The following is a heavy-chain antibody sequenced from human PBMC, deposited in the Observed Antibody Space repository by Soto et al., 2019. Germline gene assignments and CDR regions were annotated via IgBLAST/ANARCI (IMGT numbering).Heavy chain of an antibody. Sequence: LRLSCVASGFTFDDYAIHWVRQAPGKGLEWVSGISWNSGSIGYADSVKGRFTISRDNTKKSLYLQMNSLRAEDTALYYCAVIEAVAYWGQGTLVTVSS. D-gene: IGHD6-13*01. CDR3: AVIEAVAY. J-gene: IGHJ4*02. CDR2: ISWNSGSI. V-gene: IGHV3-9*01. CDR1: GFTFDDYA.